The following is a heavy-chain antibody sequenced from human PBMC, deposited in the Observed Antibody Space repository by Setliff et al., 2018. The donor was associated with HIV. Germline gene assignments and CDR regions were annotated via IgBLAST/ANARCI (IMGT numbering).Heavy chain of an antibody. J-gene: IGHJ4*02. CDR1: GGSISNSSSY. D-gene: IGHD2-21*02. V-gene: IGHV4-39*01. CDR2: IYYSGST. CDR3: ARQGNIVVVTSFDY. Sequence: SETLSLTCTVSGGSISNSSSYWGWIRQPPGKRLEWIGSIYYSGSTYYNPSLKSRVTISVDTSKNQFSLKMSSVTAADTAVYYCARQGNIVVVTSFDYWGQGTLVTVSS.